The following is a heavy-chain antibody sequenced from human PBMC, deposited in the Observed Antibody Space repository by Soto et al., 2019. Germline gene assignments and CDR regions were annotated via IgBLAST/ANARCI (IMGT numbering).Heavy chain of an antibody. CDR3: ARAPKVSGSSQTRPDF. CDR1: SGSFSGYY. V-gene: IGHV4-34*01. J-gene: IGHJ4*02. CDR2: ISQSGNT. D-gene: IGHD6-6*01. Sequence: LSLTCSIYSGSFSGYYWSWIRQPPGKGLEWIGEISQSGNTNYSPSLKSRVSISIDTSKKQFSLNLASVSAADTAVYYCARAPKVSGSSQTRPDFWGQGNLVTVSS.